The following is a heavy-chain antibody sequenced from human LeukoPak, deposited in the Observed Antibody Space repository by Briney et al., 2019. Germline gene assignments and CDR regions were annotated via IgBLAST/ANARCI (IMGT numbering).Heavy chain of an antibody. J-gene: IGHJ3*02. CDR2: IHYSGTT. Sequence: SETLSLTCTVSGASITNYYRSWFRQPPWKGLEWIGFIHYSGTTDYNPSLKSRVTMSVDTSTNQVSLEVTSVAAADTAVYYCATGSRSSTSDAFDIWGQGTMVTVSS. D-gene: IGHD6-6*01. CDR1: GASITNYY. CDR3: ATGSRSSTSDAFDI. V-gene: IGHV4-59*01.